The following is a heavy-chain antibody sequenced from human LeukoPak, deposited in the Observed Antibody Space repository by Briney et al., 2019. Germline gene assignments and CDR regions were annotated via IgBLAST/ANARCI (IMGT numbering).Heavy chain of an antibody. CDR1: GGSISSYY. Sequence: PSETLSLTCTVSGGSISSYYWSWIRQPPGKGLEWIGYIYYSGSTNYNPSLKSRVTISVDTSKNQFSLKLSSVTAADTAVYYCAGVTMIGDWFDPWGQGTLVTVSS. CDR3: AGVTMIGDWFDP. D-gene: IGHD3-22*01. CDR2: IYYSGST. J-gene: IGHJ5*02. V-gene: IGHV4-59*12.